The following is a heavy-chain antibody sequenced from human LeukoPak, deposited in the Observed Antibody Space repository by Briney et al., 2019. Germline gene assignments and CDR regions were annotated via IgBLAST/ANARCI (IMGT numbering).Heavy chain of an antibody. J-gene: IGHJ4*02. CDR3: AIDPVDGTAF. V-gene: IGHV3-23*01. Sequence: GGSLRLSCAASGFTFSSYAMSWVRQAPGKGLEWVSIISGSGRHIYYADSVKGRFTISRDNSMNTFYLQMNSLRVEDTAVYYCAIDPVDGTAFWGQGTLVTVSS. CDR1: GFTFSSYA. CDR2: ISGSGRHI. D-gene: IGHD6-13*01.